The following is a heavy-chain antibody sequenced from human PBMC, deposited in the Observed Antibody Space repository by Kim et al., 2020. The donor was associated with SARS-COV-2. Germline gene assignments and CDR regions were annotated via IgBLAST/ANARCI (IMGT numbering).Heavy chain of an antibody. CDR3: AKDLNPAYYYDSSGYYSGGAFDI. V-gene: IGHV3-23*01. CDR2: ISGSGGST. Sequence: GGSLRLSCAASGFTFSSYAMSWVRQAPGKGLEWVSAISGSGGSTYYADSVKGRFTISRDNSKNTLYLQMNSLRAEDTAVYYCAKDLNPAYYYDSSGYYSGGAFDIWGQGTMVTVSS. D-gene: IGHD3-22*01. CDR1: GFTFSSYA. J-gene: IGHJ3*02.